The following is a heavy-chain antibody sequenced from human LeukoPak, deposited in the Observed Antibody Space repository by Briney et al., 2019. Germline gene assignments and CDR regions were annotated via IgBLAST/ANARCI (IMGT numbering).Heavy chain of an antibody. Sequence: PGGSLRLSCAASGFTFSSYAMHWVRQAPGKGLEWVAVISYDGSNKYYADSVKGRFTISRDNAKNSLYLQMNSLRAEDTALYYCAKVMLPYEWELPEFDYWGQGTLVTVSS. CDR2: ISYDGSNK. CDR1: GFTFSSYA. CDR3: AKVMLPYEWELPEFDY. V-gene: IGHV3-30*04. J-gene: IGHJ4*02. D-gene: IGHD1-26*01.